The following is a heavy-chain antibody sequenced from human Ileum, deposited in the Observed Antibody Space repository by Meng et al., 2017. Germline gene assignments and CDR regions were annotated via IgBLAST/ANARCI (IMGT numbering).Heavy chain of an antibody. D-gene: IGHD1-26*01. J-gene: IGHJ4*02. CDR1: GFTFSSYS. CDR2: ISGSHGST. V-gene: IGHV3-23*01. Sequence: EVQLLESGGGLVQPGGSLRLSCATSGFTFSSYSMSWVRQAPGKGLDWVSSISGSHGSTHYADSVKVRFTISRDNSKNTLYLQMNSLRAEDTAVYYCALTAVGATFDYWGQGTLVTVS. CDR3: ALTAVGATFDY.